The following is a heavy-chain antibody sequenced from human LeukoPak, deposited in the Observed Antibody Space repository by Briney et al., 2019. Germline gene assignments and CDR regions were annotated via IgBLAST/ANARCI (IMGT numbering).Heavy chain of an antibody. V-gene: IGHV3-23*01. D-gene: IGHD3-9*01. CDR3: GRRPLNYYGMDV. J-gene: IGHJ6*02. CDR1: GFTFSSYA. CDR2: ISGSGGST. Sequence: TGGSLRLSCAASGFTFSSYAMSWVRQAPGKGLEWVSAISGSGGSTYYADSVKGRFTISRDNSKNTLYLQMNSLRAEDAAVYYCGRRPLNYYGMDVWGQGTTVTVSS.